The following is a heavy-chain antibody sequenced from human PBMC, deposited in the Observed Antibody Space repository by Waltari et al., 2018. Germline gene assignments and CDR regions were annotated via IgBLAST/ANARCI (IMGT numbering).Heavy chain of an antibody. V-gene: IGHV4-34*01. CDR1: GGSFSGYY. CDR3: ARLGVVVVAASYYYGMDV. CDR2: INHSGST. J-gene: IGHJ6*02. D-gene: IGHD2-15*01. Sequence: QVQLQQWGAGLLKPSETLSLTCAVYGGSFSGYYWSWIRQPPGTGLEWIGEINHSGSTNYNPSLKSRVTISVDTSKNQFSLKLSSVTAADTAVYYCARLGVVVVAASYYYGMDVWGQGTTVTVSS.